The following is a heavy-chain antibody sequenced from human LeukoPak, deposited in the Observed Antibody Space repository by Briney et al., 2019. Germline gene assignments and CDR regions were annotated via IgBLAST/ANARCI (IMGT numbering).Heavy chain of an antibody. CDR2: ISDSGDTT. CDR3: AKAGDSAYYHDKSGYYY. J-gene: IGHJ4*02. Sequence: GGSLRLSCAASGFIFSSYGMSWVRLAPGKGLEWVSSISDSGDTTFYADFLKGRFTVCRDNSKTTLYLQMNSLTGDDAAVYYCAKAGDSAYYHDKSGYYYWGQGTLVTVSS. D-gene: IGHD3-22*01. V-gene: IGHV3-23*01. CDR1: GFIFSSYG.